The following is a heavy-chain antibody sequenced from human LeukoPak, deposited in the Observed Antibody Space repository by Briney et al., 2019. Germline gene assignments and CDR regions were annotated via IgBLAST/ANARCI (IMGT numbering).Heavy chain of an antibody. CDR1: GFTFSDYS. D-gene: IGHD5-18*01. J-gene: IGHJ6*03. CDR2: IKQDGSEK. Sequence: GGSLRLSCAASGFTFSDYSMNWVRQAPGKGLEWVANIKQDGSEKYYVDSVKGGFTISRDNAKNSLYLQMNSLRAEDTAVYYCARDSIQLFSWYYYYYMDVWGKGTTVTVSS. CDR3: ARDSIQLFSWYYYYYMDV. V-gene: IGHV3-7*01.